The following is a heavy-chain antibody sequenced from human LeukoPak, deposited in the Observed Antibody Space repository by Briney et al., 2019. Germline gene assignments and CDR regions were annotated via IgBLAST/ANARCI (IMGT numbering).Heavy chain of an antibody. CDR1: DGSISSSSYY. V-gene: IGHV4-39*01. D-gene: IGHD1-26*01. CDR2: IYYSGST. Sequence: SETLSLTCTVSDGSISSSSYYWGWIRQPPGKGLEWIGSIYYSGSTYYNPSLESRVTISVDTSKNQFSLKLSSVTAADTAVYYCARGASYSGSYRFDYWGQGTLVTVSS. J-gene: IGHJ4*02. CDR3: ARGASYSGSYRFDY.